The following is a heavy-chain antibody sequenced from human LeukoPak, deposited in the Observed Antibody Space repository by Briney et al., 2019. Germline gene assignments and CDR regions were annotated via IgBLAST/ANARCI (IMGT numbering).Heavy chain of an antibody. J-gene: IGHJ4*02. CDR1: GFTFSNYG. CDR3: AKDNSLDY. Sequence: GGSLRLSCGVSGFTFSNYGMLWVRQAPGKGLEWVAFIRYDGNNKLYADSVKGRFTISRDNSKNTVYLHINSLRTEDTALYYCAKDNSLDYWGQGTLVIVSS. CDR2: IRYDGNNK. D-gene: IGHD4-23*01. V-gene: IGHV3-30*02.